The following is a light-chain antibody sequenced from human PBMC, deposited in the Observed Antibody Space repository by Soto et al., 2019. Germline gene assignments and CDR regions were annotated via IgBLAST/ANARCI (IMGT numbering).Light chain of an antibody. CDR1: SIDVGSYNL. J-gene: IGLJ1*01. CDR2: EVS. CDR3: CSYAGSSTS. Sequence: SLLAQPASLXGSPGQSITISCTGTSIDVGSYNLVSWYQQHPGKAPKLMIYEVSKRPSGVSNRFSGSKSGNTASLTISGLQAEDEADYYCCSYAGSSTSFGTGTKVTVL. V-gene: IGLV2-23*02.